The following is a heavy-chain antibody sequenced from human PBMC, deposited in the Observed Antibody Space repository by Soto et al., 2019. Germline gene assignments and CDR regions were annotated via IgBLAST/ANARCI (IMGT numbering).Heavy chain of an antibody. CDR1: GFTFSSYW. CDR3: ARALWLSFIPYGMDV. CDR2: INSDGSST. V-gene: IGHV3-74*01. J-gene: IGHJ6*02. Sequence: PGGSLRLSCAASGFTFSSYWMHWVRQAPGKGLVWVSRINSDGSSTSYADSVKGRFTISRDNAKNTLYLQMNSLRAEDTAVYYCARALWLSFIPYGMDVWGQGTTVTVSS. D-gene: IGHD5-18*01.